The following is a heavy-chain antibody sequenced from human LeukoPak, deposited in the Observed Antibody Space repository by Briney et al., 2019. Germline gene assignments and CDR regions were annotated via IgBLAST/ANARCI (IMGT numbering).Heavy chain of an antibody. CDR2: IKEDGSEKK. CDR1: GFTFSSYW. J-gene: IGHJ4*02. D-gene: IGHD5-12*01. CDR3: ARGGYRYEY. Sequence: GGSLRLSCAASGFTFSSYWMSWVRQAPGKGLEWVANIKEDGSEKKYYEDSVKGRFTISGDNTKKSLYLQMNSLRAEDTAMYYCARGGYRYEYWGQGTLVTVSS. V-gene: IGHV3-7*04.